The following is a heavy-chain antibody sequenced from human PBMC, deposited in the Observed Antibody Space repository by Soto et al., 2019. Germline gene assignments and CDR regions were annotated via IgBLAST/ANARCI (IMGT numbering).Heavy chain of an antibody. Sequence: SVTLAGAASGFIFMRYGMHRISQAPGVGVGGVAGIWYDGSNTFYSDALKRRFAISRHKDKNTVDLPMNSLRAEDTAVDYWAKSIAVARGWLDPWGQGIEVTVST. D-gene: IGHD6-19*01. CDR1: GFIFMRYG. CDR2: IWYDGSNT. CDR3: AKSIAVARGWLDP. V-gene: IGHV3-33*03. J-gene: IGHJ5*02.